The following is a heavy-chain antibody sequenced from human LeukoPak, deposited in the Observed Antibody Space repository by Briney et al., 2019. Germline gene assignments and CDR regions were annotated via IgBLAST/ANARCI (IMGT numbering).Heavy chain of an antibody. CDR1: GGAFSGYY. J-gene: IGHJ6*03. CDR2: INHSGST. Sequence: SETLSLTCAVYGGAFSGYYWSWIRQPPRKGLEWIGEINHSGSTNYNPSLKSRVTISVDTSKNKFSLKLSSVTAADTAVYYCARAGAARRLYYYYYYMDVWGKGTTVTVSS. V-gene: IGHV4-34*01. CDR3: ARAGAARRLYYYYYYMDV. D-gene: IGHD6-6*01.